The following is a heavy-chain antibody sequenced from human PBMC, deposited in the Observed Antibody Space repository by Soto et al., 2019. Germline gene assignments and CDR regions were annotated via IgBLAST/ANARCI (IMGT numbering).Heavy chain of an antibody. Sequence: SETLSLTCTVSGGSISSSSYYWGWIRQPPGKGLEWIGSIYYSGSTYYNPSLKSRVTISVDTSKNQFSLKLSSVTAADTAVYYCARHEHDYGDYPYWGQGTLVTVSS. J-gene: IGHJ4*02. D-gene: IGHD4-17*01. CDR3: ARHEHDYGDYPY. CDR2: IYYSGST. CDR1: GGSISSSSYY. V-gene: IGHV4-39*01.